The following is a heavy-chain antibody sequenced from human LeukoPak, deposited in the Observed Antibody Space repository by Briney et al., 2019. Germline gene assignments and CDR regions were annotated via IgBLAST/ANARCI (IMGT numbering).Heavy chain of an antibody. CDR3: ARDIYSSGSPHVFDY. CDR1: GGSISSSNW. J-gene: IGHJ4*02. V-gene: IGHV4-4*02. Sequence: SGTLSLTCAVSGGSISSSNWWSWVRQPPGKGLEWIGEIYHSGSTNYNPSLKSRVTISVDKSKNQFSLKLSSVTAADTAVYYCARDIYSSGSPHVFDYWGQGTLVTVSS. D-gene: IGHD6-19*01. CDR2: IYHSGST.